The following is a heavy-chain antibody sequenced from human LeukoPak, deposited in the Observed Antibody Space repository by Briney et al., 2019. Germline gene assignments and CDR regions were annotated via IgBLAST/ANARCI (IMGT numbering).Heavy chain of an antibody. CDR3: ASSTVVVVAASRFDY. CDR2: IYYSGST. D-gene: IGHD2-15*01. Sequence: KPSETLSLTCTVSGGSISSYYWSWIRQPPGKGLEGIGYIYYSGSTNYNPSLKSRVTISVDTSKNQFSLKLSSVTAVDTAVYYCASSTVVVVAASRFDYWGQGTLVTVSS. J-gene: IGHJ4*02. V-gene: IGHV4-59*01. CDR1: GGSISSYY.